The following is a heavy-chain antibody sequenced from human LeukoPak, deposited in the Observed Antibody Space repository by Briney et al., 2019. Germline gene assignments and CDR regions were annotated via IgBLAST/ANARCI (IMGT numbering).Heavy chain of an antibody. CDR1: GYISTNNW. CDR2: IYPGDSNT. D-gene: IGHD3-10*01. J-gene: IGHJ4*02. CDR3: ARQTRDGSGSRGYSFDF. V-gene: IGHV5-51*01. Sequence: GESLKISSKGSGYISTNNWIGWVRQLPGKSLEWMGIIYPGDSNTRYSPSFEGQVTISVDKSISTAYLQWSSLKASDTAMYYCARQTRDGSGSRGYSFDFWGQGTLVTVSS.